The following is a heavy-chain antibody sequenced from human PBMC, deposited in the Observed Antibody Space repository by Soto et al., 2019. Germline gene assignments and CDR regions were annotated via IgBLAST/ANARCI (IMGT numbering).Heavy chain of an antibody. CDR1: GGSISSSSYY. J-gene: IGHJ4*02. CDR2: IYYSGST. V-gene: IGHV4-39*01. D-gene: IGHD3-16*01. CDR3: ASHTVHYDYIWGSSGY. Sequence: SETLSLTCTVSGGSISSSSYYWGWIRQPPGKGLEWIGSIYYSGSTYYNPSLKSRVTISVDTSKNQFSLKLSSVTAADTAVYYCASHTVHYDYIWGSSGYWGQGTLVTVSS.